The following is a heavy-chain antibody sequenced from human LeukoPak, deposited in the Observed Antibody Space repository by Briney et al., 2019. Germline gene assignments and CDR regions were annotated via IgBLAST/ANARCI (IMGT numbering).Heavy chain of an antibody. CDR3: AYSVSAAINNFFDP. Sequence: SVKVSCKTSGGTFSTAAISWFRQAPGQGLEWMARIIPMFTTPDYAYKFLDRVTITAYKSTSTAYMELTTLTSDDTAVYFCAYSVSAAINNFFDPWGQGTLVTVSS. CDR1: GGTFSTAA. D-gene: IGHD2-2*02. CDR2: IIPMFTTP. J-gene: IGHJ5*02. V-gene: IGHV1-69*06.